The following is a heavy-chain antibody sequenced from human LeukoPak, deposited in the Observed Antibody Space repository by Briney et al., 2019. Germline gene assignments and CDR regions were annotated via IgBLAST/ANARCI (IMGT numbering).Heavy chain of an antibody. D-gene: IGHD5-18*01. V-gene: IGHV3-30-3*01. Sequence: GGSLRLSCAASGFTFSSYAMHWVRQAPGKGLEWVAAISYDGSNKYYADSVKGRFTISRDNSKNTLYLQMNSLRAEDTAVYYCARDIGDTAMVDYWGQGTLVTVSS. J-gene: IGHJ4*02. CDR2: ISYDGSNK. CDR3: ARDIGDTAMVDY. CDR1: GFTFSSYA.